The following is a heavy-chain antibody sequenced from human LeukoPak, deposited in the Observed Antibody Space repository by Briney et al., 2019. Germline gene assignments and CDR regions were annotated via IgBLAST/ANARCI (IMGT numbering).Heavy chain of an antibody. V-gene: IGHV4-4*09. CDR3: ASSGQRDAFDI. CDR1: GGSISSYY. Sequence: KSSATLSLTCTVSGGSISSYYWGWIRPPPGKGLEWIGYIYTSGSTNYNPSLKSRVTISVDTSKNQFSLKLSSVTAADTAVYYCASSGQRDAFDIWGQGTMVTVSS. J-gene: IGHJ3*02. CDR2: IYTSGST.